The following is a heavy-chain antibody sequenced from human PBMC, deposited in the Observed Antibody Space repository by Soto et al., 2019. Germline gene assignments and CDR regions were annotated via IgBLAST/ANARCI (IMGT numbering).Heavy chain of an antibody. J-gene: IGHJ6*02. CDR2: ISSSSSTI. CDR1: GFTFSNYA. Sequence: GGSLRLSCAASGFTFSNYAMSWVRQAPGKGLEWVSYISSSSSTIYYADSVKGRFTISRDNAKNTLYLQMNSLRAEDTAVYCCAKDRITMVRGADLDVWGQGTTVTVSS. CDR3: AKDRITMVRGADLDV. V-gene: IGHV3-48*01. D-gene: IGHD3-10*01.